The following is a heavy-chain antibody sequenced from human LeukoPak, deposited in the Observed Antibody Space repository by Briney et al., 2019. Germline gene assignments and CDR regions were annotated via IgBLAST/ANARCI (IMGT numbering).Heavy chain of an antibody. CDR3: AKERWYCSSTSCSRYYYYYMDV. CDR2: ISSSSSYI. J-gene: IGHJ6*03. CDR1: GFTFSSYS. Sequence: GGSLRLSCAASGFTFSSYSMNWVRQAPGKGLEWVSSISSSSSYICYADSVKGRFTISRDNSKNTLYLQMNSLRAEDTAVYYCAKERWYCSSTSCSRYYYYYMDVWGKGTTVTISS. V-gene: IGHV3-21*04. D-gene: IGHD2-2*01.